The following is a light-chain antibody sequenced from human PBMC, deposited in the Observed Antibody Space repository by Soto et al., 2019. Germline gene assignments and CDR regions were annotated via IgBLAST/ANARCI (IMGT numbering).Light chain of an antibody. Sequence: DIQMTQSPSSLSASVGDRVTIICQASQDINNYLYWYQQKPGKAPKLLIYDSSNLEIGVPSRFSGSGYGTRFSFTISSLQPEDIATYYCQQFDNLPFTFGQGTRLEIK. CDR1: QDINNY. J-gene: IGKJ5*01. CDR3: QQFDNLPFT. CDR2: DSS. V-gene: IGKV1-33*01.